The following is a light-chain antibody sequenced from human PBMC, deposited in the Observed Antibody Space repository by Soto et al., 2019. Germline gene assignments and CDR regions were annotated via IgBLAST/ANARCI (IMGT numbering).Light chain of an antibody. V-gene: IGKV1-13*02. CDR2: DAS. Sequence: AIQLTQSPSSLSASVGDRVTITCRASQGISSTLAWYQQQPGKPPKLLIYDASTLERGVPSRFSGSGSGTDFTLTISSLQPEDFATYYCQQFNIFPLTFGGGTKVDIK. J-gene: IGKJ4*01. CDR1: QGISST. CDR3: QQFNIFPLT.